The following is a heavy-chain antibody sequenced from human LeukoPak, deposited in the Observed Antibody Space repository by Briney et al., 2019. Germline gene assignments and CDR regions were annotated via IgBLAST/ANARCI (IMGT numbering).Heavy chain of an antibody. Sequence: GESLKISCKGSGYSFTSYWIGWVRQMPGKGLEGMGIIYPGDSDTRYSPSFQGQVTISADKSISTAYLQWSSLKASDTAMYYCARRGQQLVDSYYYYMDVWGKGTTVTVSS. CDR2: IYPGDSDT. V-gene: IGHV5-51*01. CDR3: ARRGQQLVDSYYYYMDV. CDR1: GYSFTSYW. J-gene: IGHJ6*03. D-gene: IGHD6-13*01.